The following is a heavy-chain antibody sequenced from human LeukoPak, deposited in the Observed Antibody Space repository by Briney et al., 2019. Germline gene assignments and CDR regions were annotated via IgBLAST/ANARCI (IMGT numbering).Heavy chain of an antibody. CDR1: GFTFSSYS. D-gene: IGHD1-26*01. CDR3: ARSSGSYHHADY. V-gene: IGHV3-21*01. Sequence: GGSLRLACAASGFTFSSYSMNWVRQAPGKGLEWVSSISSSSSYIYYADSVKGRFTISRDNAKNSLYLQMNSLRAEDTAVYYCARSSGSYHHADYWGQGTLVTVSS. J-gene: IGHJ4*02. CDR2: ISSSSSYI.